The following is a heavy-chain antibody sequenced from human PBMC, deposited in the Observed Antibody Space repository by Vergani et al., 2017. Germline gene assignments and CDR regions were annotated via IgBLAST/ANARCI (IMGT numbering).Heavy chain of an antibody. Sequence: EVQLVESGGGLVQPGRSLRLSCAASGFTFDDYAMHWVRQAPGKGLGWVSGISWNSGSTYYADSVKGRFTISRDNSKNTLYLQMNSLRAEDTAVYYCAKVKDIVVVPAAIRAFDIWGQGTMVTVSS. J-gene: IGHJ3*02. D-gene: IGHD2-2*02. CDR1: GFTFDDYA. CDR3: AKVKDIVVVPAAIRAFDI. V-gene: IGHV3-9*01. CDR2: ISWNSGST.